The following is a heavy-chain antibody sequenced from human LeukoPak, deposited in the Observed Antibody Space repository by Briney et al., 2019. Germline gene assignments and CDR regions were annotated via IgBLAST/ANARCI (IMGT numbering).Heavy chain of an antibody. Sequence: GGSLRLSCAASGITFSSYWMSWVRQAPGKGLEWVANIKQDGSEKYYVDSVKGRFTISRDNAKNSLYLQMNSLRAEDTAVYYCARDRGYYDSSGYGDYWGQGTLVTVSS. V-gene: IGHV3-7*01. CDR1: GITFSSYW. D-gene: IGHD3-22*01. CDR2: IKQDGSEK. CDR3: ARDRGYYDSSGYGDY. J-gene: IGHJ4*02.